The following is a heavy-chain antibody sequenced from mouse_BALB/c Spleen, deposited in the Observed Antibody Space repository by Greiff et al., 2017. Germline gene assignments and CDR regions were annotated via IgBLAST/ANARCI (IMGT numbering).Heavy chain of an antibody. V-gene: IGHV14-3*02. D-gene: IGHD1-1*01. Sequence: VQLQQSGAELVKPGASVKLSCTASGFNIKDTYMHWVKQRPEQGLEWIGRIDPANGNTKYDPKFQGKATITADTSSNTAYLQLSSLTSEDTAVYYCARGSGSGYFDVWGAGTRSPSPQ. CDR2: IDPANGNT. CDR3: ARGSGSGYFDV. J-gene: IGHJ1*01. CDR1: GFNIKDTY.